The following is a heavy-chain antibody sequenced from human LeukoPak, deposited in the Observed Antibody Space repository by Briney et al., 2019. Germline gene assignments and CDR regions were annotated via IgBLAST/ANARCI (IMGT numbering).Heavy chain of an antibody. V-gene: IGHV1-18*04. CDR3: ARGYDILTGYSNPFDY. CDR2: ISAYNGNT. Sequence: ASVKVSCKASGYTFTSYGISWVRQAPGQGLEWMGWISAYNGNTNYAQKLQGRVTMTTDTSTSTAYMELRSLRSDDTAVYCCARGYDILTGYSNPFDYWGQGTLVTVSS. J-gene: IGHJ4*02. CDR1: GYTFTSYG. D-gene: IGHD3-9*01.